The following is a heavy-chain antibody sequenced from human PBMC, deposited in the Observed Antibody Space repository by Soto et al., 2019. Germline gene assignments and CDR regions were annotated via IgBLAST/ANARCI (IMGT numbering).Heavy chain of an antibody. CDR3: ARDLPPRLNYDFWSGYFSPKGWFDP. J-gene: IGHJ5*02. CDR2: INPSGGST. D-gene: IGHD3-3*01. Sequence: QVQLVQSGAEVKKPGASVKVSCKASGYTFTSYYMHWVRQAPGQGLEWMGIINPSGGSTSYAQKFQGRVTMTRDTSTSTVYMELSRLRSEDTAVYYCARDLPPRLNYDFWSGYFSPKGWFDPWGQGTLVTVSS. CDR1: GYTFTSYY. V-gene: IGHV1-46*01.